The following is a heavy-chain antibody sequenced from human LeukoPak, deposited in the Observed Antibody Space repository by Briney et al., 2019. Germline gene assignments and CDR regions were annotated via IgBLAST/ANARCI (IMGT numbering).Heavy chain of an antibody. J-gene: IGHJ4*02. V-gene: IGHV3-21*04. Sequence: GGSLRLSCAASGFTFSSYSMNWVRQAPGTGLEWVSSISSTSTYITYADSVKGRFTISRDNSKNTLYLQMNSLRAEDTAVYYCARRAGAYSHPYDYWGQGTLVTVSS. CDR2: ISSTSTYI. D-gene: IGHD4/OR15-4a*01. CDR1: GFTFSSYS. CDR3: ARRAGAYSHPYDY.